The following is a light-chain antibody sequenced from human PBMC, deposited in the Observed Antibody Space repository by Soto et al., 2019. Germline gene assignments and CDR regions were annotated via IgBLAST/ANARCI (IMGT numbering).Light chain of an antibody. Sequence: EIVLTQSPGTLSLSPGERATLSCRASQSVSSRYLVWYQQKPGQAPSLLIYGASSRATGIPDRFSGSGSGTDFTLTISRLEPEDFAVYYCQQYGSSPPYTFGQGTKLEIK. CDR2: GAS. CDR1: QSVSSRY. J-gene: IGKJ2*01. V-gene: IGKV3-20*01. CDR3: QQYGSSPPYT.